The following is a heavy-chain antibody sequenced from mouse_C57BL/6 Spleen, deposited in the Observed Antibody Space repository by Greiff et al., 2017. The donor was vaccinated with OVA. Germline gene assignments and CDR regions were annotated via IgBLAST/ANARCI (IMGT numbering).Heavy chain of an antibody. CDR3: ARASNYNWYFDV. CDR2: IYPGSGST. V-gene: IGHV1-55*01. CDR1: GYTFTSYW. D-gene: IGHD2-5*01. J-gene: IGHJ1*03. Sequence: QVQLKQPGAELVKPGASVKMSCKASGYTFTSYWITWVKQRPGQGLEWIGDIYPGSGSTNYNEKFKSKATLTVDTSSSTAYMQLSSLTSEDSAVYYCARASNYNWYFDVWGTGTTVTVSS.